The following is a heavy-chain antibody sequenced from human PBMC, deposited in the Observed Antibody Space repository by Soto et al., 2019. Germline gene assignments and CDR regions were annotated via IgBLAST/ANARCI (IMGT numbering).Heavy chain of an antibody. CDR3: ARERGVVVVATRYFDY. D-gene: IGHD2-15*01. V-gene: IGHV3-33*01. Sequence: QVQLVESGGGVVQPGRSLRLSCAASGFTFSSYGIHWVRQAPGKGLEWVAVIWYDGSNKYYADSVKGRFTISRDNSKNTLYLQMNSLRAEDTAVYYCARERGVVVVATRYFDYWGQVTLVTVSS. J-gene: IGHJ4*02. CDR2: IWYDGSNK. CDR1: GFTFSSYG.